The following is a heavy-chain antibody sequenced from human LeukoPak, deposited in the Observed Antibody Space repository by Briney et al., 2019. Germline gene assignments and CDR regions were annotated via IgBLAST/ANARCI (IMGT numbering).Heavy chain of an antibody. CDR2: IYYSGST. CDR3: ARSGYSYGLPPQN. CDR1: GGSISSGGYY. V-gene: IGHV4-31*03. Sequence: PSQTLSLTCTVSGGSISSGGYYWSWIRQHPGTGLEWIGYIYYSGSTYYNPSLKSRVTISVDTSKNQFSLKLSSVTAADTAVYYCARSGYSYGLPPQNWGQGTLVTVSS. J-gene: IGHJ4*02. D-gene: IGHD5-18*01.